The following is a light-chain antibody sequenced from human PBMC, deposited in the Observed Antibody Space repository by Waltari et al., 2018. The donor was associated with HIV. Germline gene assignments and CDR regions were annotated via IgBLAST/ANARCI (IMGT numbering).Light chain of an antibody. V-gene: IGKV4-1*01. CDR2: WAS. CDR3: QQYVVTPFT. Sequence: DIMMTQSPDCLPVSLGERATINCKSSQSVLYLSNNQNYLAWYQQKPGQPPQLLIYWASTRASGVPDRFSGSGSGTDFTLTISRLQAEDVAVYYCQQYVVTPFTFGGGTKIQIK. CDR1: QSVLYLSNNQNY. J-gene: IGKJ4*01.